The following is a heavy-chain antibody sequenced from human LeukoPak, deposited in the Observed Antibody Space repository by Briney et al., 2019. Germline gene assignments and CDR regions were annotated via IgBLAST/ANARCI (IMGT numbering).Heavy chain of an antibody. D-gene: IGHD4-17*01. Sequence: SETLSLTCAVYGGSFSGYYWSWIRQPPGKGLEWIGYIYYSGSTYYNPSLKSRVTISVDTSKNQFSLKLSSVTAADTAVYYCARGHYGANLFDYWGQGTLVTVSS. CDR1: GGSFSGYY. J-gene: IGHJ4*02. V-gene: IGHV4-30-4*08. CDR3: ARGHYGANLFDY. CDR2: IYYSGST.